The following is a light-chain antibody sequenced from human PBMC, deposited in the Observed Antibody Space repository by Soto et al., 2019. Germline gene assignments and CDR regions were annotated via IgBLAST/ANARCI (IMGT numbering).Light chain of an antibody. CDR1: SGSVSSSNY. V-gene: IGLV8-61*01. CDR3: VLYLGNGIAV. CDR2: STT. Sequence: QTVVTQEPSFSVSPGGTVTLTCGLKSGSVSSSNYPSWYQQTPGQPPRTVIYSTTTSSSGVPDRFSGSILGNKAALTIAGAQAEDECDYYCVLYLGNGIAVFGGGTQVNVL. J-gene: IGLJ3*02.